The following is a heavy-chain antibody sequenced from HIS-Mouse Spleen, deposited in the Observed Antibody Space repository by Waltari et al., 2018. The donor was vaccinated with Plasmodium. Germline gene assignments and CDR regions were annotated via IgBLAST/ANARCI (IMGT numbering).Heavy chain of an antibody. V-gene: IGHV3-30*18. CDR3: AKGSFIGSGYDPWAFDI. J-gene: IGHJ3*02. D-gene: IGHD5-12*01. CDR2: ISYDGSNK. CDR1: GFTFSSYG. Sequence: ASGFTFSSYGMHWVRQAPGKGLEWVAVISYDGSNKYYADSVKGRFTISRDNSKNTLYLQMNSLRAEDTAVYYCAKGSFIGSGYDPWAFDIWGQGTMVTVSS.